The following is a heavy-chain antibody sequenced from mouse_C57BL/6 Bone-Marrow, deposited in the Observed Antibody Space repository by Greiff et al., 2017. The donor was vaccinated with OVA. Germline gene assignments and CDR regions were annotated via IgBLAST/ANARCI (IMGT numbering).Heavy chain of an antibody. CDR3: ARRSGAWFAY. CDR1: GYSFTGYY. V-gene: IGHV1-42*01. J-gene: IGHJ3*01. CDR2: INPSTGGT. Sequence: EVQLVESGPELVKPGASVKISCKASGYSFTGYYMNWVKQSPEKSLEWIGEINPSTGGTTYNQKFKAKATLTVDKSSSTAYMQLKSLTSEDSAVYYCARRSGAWFAYWGQGTLVTVSA.